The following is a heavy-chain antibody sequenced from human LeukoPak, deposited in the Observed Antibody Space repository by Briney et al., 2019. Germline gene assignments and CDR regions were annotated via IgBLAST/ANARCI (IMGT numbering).Heavy chain of an antibody. J-gene: IGHJ4*02. D-gene: IGHD3-16*01. Sequence: TASETLSLTCAVYGGSFSGYYWSWIRQPPGKGLEWIGEINHSGSTNYNPSLKSRVTISVDTSKNQFSLKLSSVTAADTAVYYCARHGDYFDYWGQGTLVTVSS. V-gene: IGHV4-34*01. CDR2: INHSGST. CDR3: ARHGDYFDY. CDR1: GGSFSGYY.